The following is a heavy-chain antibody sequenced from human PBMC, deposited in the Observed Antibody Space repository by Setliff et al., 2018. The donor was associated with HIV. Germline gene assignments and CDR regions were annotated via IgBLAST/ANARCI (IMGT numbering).Heavy chain of an antibody. D-gene: IGHD5-12*01. V-gene: IGHV3-53*01. CDR1: GFTVSRFY. Sequence: GGSLRLSCAASGFTVSRFYMSWVRQAPGKGLEWVSVIYSDGSTYYADSAKGRFTVSRDISRNTLYLQMNGLRAEDTSVYYCAKWGYSGFLHYWGQGALVTVSS. J-gene: IGHJ4*02. CDR3: AKWGYSGFLHY. CDR2: IYSDGST.